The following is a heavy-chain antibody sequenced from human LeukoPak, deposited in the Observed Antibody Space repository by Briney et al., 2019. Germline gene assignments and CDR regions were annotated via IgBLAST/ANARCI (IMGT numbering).Heavy chain of an antibody. CDR2: ISSSSSYI. D-gene: IGHD2-2*01. J-gene: IGHJ4*02. CDR1: GFTFSSYS. Sequence: GGSLRLSCAASGFTFSSYSMNWVRQAPGKGLEWVSSISSSSSYIYYADSVKGRFTISRDNTKNSLYLQMNSLRAEDTAVYYCAREGIKYQLLLDYWGQGTLVTVSS. V-gene: IGHV3-21*01. CDR3: AREGIKYQLLLDY.